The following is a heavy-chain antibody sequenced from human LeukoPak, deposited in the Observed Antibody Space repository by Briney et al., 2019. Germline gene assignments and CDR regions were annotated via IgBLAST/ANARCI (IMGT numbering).Heavy chain of an antibody. J-gene: IGHJ4*02. CDR1: GFTFRSYW. V-gene: IGHV3-7*01. CDR3: ARDSKGVFDD. CDR2: IKQDGSEK. Sequence: GGSLRLSCAASGFTFRSYWMTWVRQAPGKGLEWVAHIKQDGSEKYYVDSVKGRFTISRDNAKNSLYLQMNSLRAEDTAVYYCARDSKGVFDDWGQGTLVTVSS.